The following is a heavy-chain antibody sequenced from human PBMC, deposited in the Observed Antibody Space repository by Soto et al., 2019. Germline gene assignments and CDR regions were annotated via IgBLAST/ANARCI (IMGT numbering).Heavy chain of an antibody. CDR2: IYYSGST. D-gene: IGHD6-19*01. Sequence: SETLSLTCTVSGGSISSYYWSWIRQPPGKGLEWIGYIYYSGSTNYNPSLKSRVTISVDTSKNQFSLKLSSVTAADTAVYYCARQSGSAVAGYYFDYWGQGTLVTVSS. J-gene: IGHJ4*02. V-gene: IGHV4-59*08. CDR3: ARQSGSAVAGYYFDY. CDR1: GGSISSYY.